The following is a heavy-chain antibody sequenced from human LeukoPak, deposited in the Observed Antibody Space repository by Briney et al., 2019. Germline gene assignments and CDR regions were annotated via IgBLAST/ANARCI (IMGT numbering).Heavy chain of an antibody. D-gene: IGHD6-13*01. CDR3: ARHFAIGSSWPYYFDY. CDR2: IYYSGST. V-gene: IGHV4-59*08. J-gene: IGHJ4*02. CDR1: GGSLSSYY. Sequence: SETLSLTCTVSGGSLSSYYWSWIRQPPGKGLEWIGYIYYSGSTNYNPSLKSRVTISVDTSKNQFSLKLSSVTAADTAVYYCARHFAIGSSWPYYFDYWGQGTLVTVSS.